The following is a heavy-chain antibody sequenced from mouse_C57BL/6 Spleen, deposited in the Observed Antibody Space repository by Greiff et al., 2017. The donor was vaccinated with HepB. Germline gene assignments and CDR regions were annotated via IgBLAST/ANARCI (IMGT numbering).Heavy chain of an antibody. CDR2: IYPSDSET. J-gene: IGHJ2*01. V-gene: IGHV1-61*01. CDR3: ARTGSLFDY. Sequence: VQLQQPGAELVRPGSSVKLSCKASGYTFTSYWMEWVKQRPGQGLEWIGNIYPSDSETHYNQKFKDKATLTVDKSSSTAYMQLSSLTSEDSAVYYCARTGSLFDYWGQGTTLTVSS. D-gene: IGHD1-1*01. CDR1: GYTFTSYW.